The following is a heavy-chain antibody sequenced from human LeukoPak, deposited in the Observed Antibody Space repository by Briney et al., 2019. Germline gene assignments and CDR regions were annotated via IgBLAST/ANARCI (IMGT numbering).Heavy chain of an antibody. V-gene: IGHV3-7*03. D-gene: IGHD3-10*01. Sequence: RGSLRLSCAASGFTFSNYWMTWVRQAPGKGLEWVASIKQDGSEKYYVDSVKGQFTFSRDNAKNSLYLQMDSLRAEDTAVYYCARDKSAGADTGSSFYYWGQGALVTVSS. J-gene: IGHJ4*02. CDR2: IKQDGSEK. CDR1: GFTFSNYW. CDR3: ARDKSAGADTGSSFYY.